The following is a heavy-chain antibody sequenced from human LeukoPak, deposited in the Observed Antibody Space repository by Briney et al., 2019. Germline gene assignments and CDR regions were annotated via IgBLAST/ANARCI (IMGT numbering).Heavy chain of an antibody. V-gene: IGHV5-51*01. Sequence: GAPLQISGEACGSTFSNYWIGGGRALRGKGQGWMGVIYAGGSVNKYSPSCRGQVTLSADNSISTAYLQWSSLKASDSAIYYCTRGEIFVEPRNDYWVQGTLVTVSS. CDR1: GSTFSNYW. J-gene: IGHJ4*02. D-gene: IGHD1-26*01. CDR2: IYAGGSVN. CDR3: TRGEIFVEPRNDY.